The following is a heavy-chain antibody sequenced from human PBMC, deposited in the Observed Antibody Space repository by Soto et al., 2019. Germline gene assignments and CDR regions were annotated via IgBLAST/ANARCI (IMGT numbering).Heavy chain of an antibody. Sequence: GGSLILSCAASGFTFSSYSMSWVRPAPGKGLEWVSAISGSGGSTHYADSVKGRFTISRDNSKNTLYLQMNSLRAEDTAVYYCAKDRDYCSSTSCYGDDAFDIWGQGTMVTVSS. CDR1: GFTFSSYS. D-gene: IGHD2-2*01. V-gene: IGHV3-23*01. J-gene: IGHJ3*02. CDR2: ISGSGGST. CDR3: AKDRDYCSSTSCYGDDAFDI.